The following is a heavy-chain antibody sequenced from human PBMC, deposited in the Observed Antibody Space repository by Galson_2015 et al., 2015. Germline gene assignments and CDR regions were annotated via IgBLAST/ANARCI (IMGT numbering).Heavy chain of an antibody. J-gene: IGHJ4*02. Sequence: LSLTCTVSGGSISSGSYYWSWIRQPAGKGLEWIGRIYTSGSTNYNLSLKSRVTISVDTSKNQFSLKLSSVTAADTAVYYCARDRDWYGYYFDYWGQGTLVTVSS. CDR1: GGSISSGSYY. D-gene: IGHD6-13*01. V-gene: IGHV4-61*02. CDR2: IYTSGST. CDR3: ARDRDWYGYYFDY.